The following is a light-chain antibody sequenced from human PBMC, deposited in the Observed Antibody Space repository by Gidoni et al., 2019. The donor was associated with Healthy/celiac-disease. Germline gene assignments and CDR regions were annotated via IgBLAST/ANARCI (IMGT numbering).Light chain of an antibody. J-gene: IGLJ3*02. CDR3: NSRDSRGNHPV. V-gene: IGLV3-19*01. CDR2: GKN. Sequence: SSELTQDPAVSVALGQTVRITCQGDSLRSYYASGYPQKPGQAPVLVIYGKNNRPSGIPDRFSGSSSGNTASLTITGAQAEDEADYYCNSRDSRGNHPVCGGGTKLTVL. CDR1: SLRSYY.